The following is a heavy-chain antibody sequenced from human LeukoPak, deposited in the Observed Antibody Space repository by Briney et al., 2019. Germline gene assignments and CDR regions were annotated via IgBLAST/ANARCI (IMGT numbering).Heavy chain of an antibody. CDR1: GYTFTSYA. J-gene: IGHJ6*04. D-gene: IGHD3-3*01. CDR3: ASPFGSPRPDYYYYGMDV. Sequence: ASVKVSCKASGYTFTSYAMHWVRQAPGQRLEWMGWINAGNGNTKYSQKFQDRVTITRDTSASTAYMELSSLRSEDTAVYYCASPFGSPRPDYYYYGMDVWGKGTTVTVSS. CDR2: INAGNGNT. V-gene: IGHV1-3*01.